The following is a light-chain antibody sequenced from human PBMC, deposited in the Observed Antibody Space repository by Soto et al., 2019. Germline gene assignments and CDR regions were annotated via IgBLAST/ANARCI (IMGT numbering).Light chain of an antibody. CDR2: EVS. CDR1: SSDVGAYNY. Sequence: QSALTQPASVSGSPGQSITISCTGTSSDVGAYNYVSWYQQHPGKDPKLMISEVSKRPSGVSHRFSGSKSRNTASLTISRLQDEDEAHYYCSSFTSSNTVVFGGGTKVTVL. V-gene: IGLV2-14*01. J-gene: IGLJ2*01. CDR3: SSFTSSNTVV.